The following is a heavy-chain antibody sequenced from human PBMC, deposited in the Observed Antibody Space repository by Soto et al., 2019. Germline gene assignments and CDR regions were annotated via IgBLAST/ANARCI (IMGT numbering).Heavy chain of an antibody. Sequence: QVQLVESGGGVVQPGRSLRLSCAASGFTFSSYGMHWVRQAPGKGLEWVAVISYDGSNKYYADSVKGRFTISRDNSKNTLYLQMNSLRAEDTAVYYCAKDRQLWDYYGMDVWGQGTTVTVSS. J-gene: IGHJ6*02. CDR3: AKDRQLWDYYGMDV. D-gene: IGHD5-18*01. V-gene: IGHV3-30*18. CDR2: ISYDGSNK. CDR1: GFTFSSYG.